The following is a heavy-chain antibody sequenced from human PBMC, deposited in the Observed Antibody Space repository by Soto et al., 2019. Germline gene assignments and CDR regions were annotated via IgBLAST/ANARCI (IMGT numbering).Heavy chain of an antibody. Sequence: NPGGSLRLSCAASGFTFSDAWMSWVRQAPGKGLDWVGRIKSKSDGGTTEYAAPVRGRFTISRDDSKNTLYLQMNSLKTEDTAVYYRTTDLWRIAVVVGSTGYFNPWGQGTPVTVSS. CDR1: GFTFSDAW. J-gene: IGHJ5*02. D-gene: IGHD2-15*01. CDR3: TTDLWRIAVVVGSTGYFNP. CDR2: IKSKSDGGTT. V-gene: IGHV3-15*01.